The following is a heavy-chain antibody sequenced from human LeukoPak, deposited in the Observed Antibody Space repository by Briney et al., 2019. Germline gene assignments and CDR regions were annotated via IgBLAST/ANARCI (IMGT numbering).Heavy chain of an antibody. Sequence: SGGSLRLSCAASGFTFDDYGMSWVRQAPGKGLEWVSGINWNGGSTGYADSVKGRFTISRDNSKNTLYLQINSLRAEDTAIYYCAKAPMEDSWYIHFDYWGQGTLLTVSS. J-gene: IGHJ4*02. CDR3: AKAPMEDSWYIHFDY. V-gene: IGHV3-20*04. CDR2: INWNGGST. CDR1: GFTFDDYG. D-gene: IGHD6-13*01.